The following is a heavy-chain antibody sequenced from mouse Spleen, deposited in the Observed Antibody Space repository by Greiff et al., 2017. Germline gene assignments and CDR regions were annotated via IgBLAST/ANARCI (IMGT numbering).Heavy chain of an antibody. Sequence: QVQLKQSGAELVRPGASVTLSCKASGYTFTDYEMHWVKQTPVHGLEWIGAIDPETGGTAYNQKFKGKAILTADKSSSTAYMELRSLTSEDSAIYYCARGRHWYFDVWGAGTTVTVSS. J-gene: IGHJ1*01. CDR1: GYTFTDYE. CDR2: IDPETGGT. V-gene: IGHV1-15*01. CDR3: ARGRHWYFDV.